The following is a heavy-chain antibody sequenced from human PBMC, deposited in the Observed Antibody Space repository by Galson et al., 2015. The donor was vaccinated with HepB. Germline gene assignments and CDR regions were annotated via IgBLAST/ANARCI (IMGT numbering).Heavy chain of an antibody. V-gene: IGHV3-15*01. CDR2: VKSKTDGGTT. CDR3: TKVTIVRGGCPTYYYYYYMDV. J-gene: IGHJ6*03. CDR1: GFTFTNAW. Sequence: SLRLSCAASGFTFTNAWMSWVRQTPGKGLGWVGRVKSKTDGGTTDYAAPVKGRFTISRDDSKNTLYLQMNSLKTEDTAEYYCTKVTIVRGGCPTYYYYYYMDVRGKGTTVTVSS. D-gene: IGHD3-10*01.